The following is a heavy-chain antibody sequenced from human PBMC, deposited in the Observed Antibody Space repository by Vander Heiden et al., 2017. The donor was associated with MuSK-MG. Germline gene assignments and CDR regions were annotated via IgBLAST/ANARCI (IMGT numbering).Heavy chain of an antibody. J-gene: IGHJ4*02. D-gene: IGHD3-3*01. V-gene: IGHV1-8*01. CDR2: MNPNSGNT. Sequence: QVQLVQSGAEVKQPGAQVKVSCKASGYTFPSYDINWVRQATGQGLEWMGWMNPNSGNTGYAQKFQGRVTMTRNTSISTAYMELSSPRSEDTAVYYCATSRSGYYGLLGYWGQGTLVTVSS. CDR3: ATSRSGYYGLLGY. CDR1: GYTFPSYD.